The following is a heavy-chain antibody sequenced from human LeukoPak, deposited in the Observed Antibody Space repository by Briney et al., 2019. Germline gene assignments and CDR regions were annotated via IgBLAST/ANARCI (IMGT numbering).Heavy chain of an antibody. J-gene: IGHJ4*02. Sequence: PGGSLRLSCAASGFAFSSYAMSWVRQAPGKGLEWVSAISGNGGSTFYADSVKGRFTISRDNSKNTLYLQMNSLRAEDTAVYYCGPWEDSSTNAYDYWGQGTLVTVSS. D-gene: IGHD2-2*01. CDR2: ISGNGGST. CDR1: GFAFSSYA. V-gene: IGHV3-23*01. CDR3: GPWEDSSTNAYDY.